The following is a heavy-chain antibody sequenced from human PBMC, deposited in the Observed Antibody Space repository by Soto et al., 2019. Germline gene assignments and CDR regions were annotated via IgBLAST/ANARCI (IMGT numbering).Heavy chain of an antibody. CDR1: GGTFSSYA. V-gene: IGHV1-69*13. D-gene: IGHD2-2*03. J-gene: IGHJ6*02. Sequence: SVKVSCKASGGTFSSYAISWVRQAPGQGLGWMGGIIPIFGTANYAQKFQGRVTITADESTSTAYMELSSLRSEDTAVYYCARDHGYCSSTSCYLGSYYGMDVWGQGTTVTVSS. CDR2: IIPIFGTA. CDR3: ARDHGYCSSTSCYLGSYYGMDV.